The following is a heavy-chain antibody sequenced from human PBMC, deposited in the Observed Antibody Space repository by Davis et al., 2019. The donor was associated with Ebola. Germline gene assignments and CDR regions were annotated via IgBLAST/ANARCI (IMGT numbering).Heavy chain of an antibody. V-gene: IGHV1-69*02. CDR3: ARGPSVATAHYFDY. D-gene: IGHD2-21*02. J-gene: IGHJ4*02. CDR2: IIPILGIA. Sequence: SVKVSCKASGGTFSSYSISWVRQAPGQGLEWMGRIIPILGIANYAQKFQGRVTITADKSTSTAYMELSSLRSEDTAVYYCARGPSVATAHYFDYWGQGTLVTVSS. CDR1: GGTFSSYS.